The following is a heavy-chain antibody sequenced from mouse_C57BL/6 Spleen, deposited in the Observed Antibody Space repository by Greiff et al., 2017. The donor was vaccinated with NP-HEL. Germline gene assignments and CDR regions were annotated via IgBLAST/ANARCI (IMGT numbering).Heavy chain of an antibody. V-gene: IGHV1-81*01. Sequence: QVQLQQSGAELARPGASVKLSCKASGYTFTSYGISWVKQRTGQGLEWIGEIYPRSGNTYYNEKFKGKATLTAAKSSSTAYMELRSLTSEDSAVYFCARGDYYGSSYAMDYWGQGTSVTVSS. D-gene: IGHD1-1*01. CDR3: ARGDYYGSSYAMDY. CDR1: GYTFTSYG. J-gene: IGHJ4*01. CDR2: IYPRSGNT.